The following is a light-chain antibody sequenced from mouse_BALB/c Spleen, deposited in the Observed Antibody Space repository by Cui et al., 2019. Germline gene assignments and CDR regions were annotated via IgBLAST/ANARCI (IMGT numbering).Light chain of an antibody. CDR3: QQWSSNPVT. V-gene: IGKV4-59*01. CDR1: SSVRY. Sequence: QIVPPQSPAIMSALPGEKVNMTCSASSSVRYMHWYQQKSGTSPKRLIYDTCKLASVIPARFGGSGSGTSYSLTIRRMEAEDAATYYCQQWSSNPVTFGSGTKLEIK. CDR2: DTC. J-gene: IGKJ4*01.